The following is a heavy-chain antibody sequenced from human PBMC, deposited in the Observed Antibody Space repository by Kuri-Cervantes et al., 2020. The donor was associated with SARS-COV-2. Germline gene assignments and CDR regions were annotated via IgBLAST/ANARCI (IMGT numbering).Heavy chain of an antibody. CDR1: GFSLSTSGVG. V-gene: IGHV2-26*01. J-gene: IGHJ4*02. CDR2: IFSNDEK. D-gene: IGHD3-16*01. Sequence: SGPTLVKPTQTLTLTCTFSGFSLSTSGVGVGWIRQPPGKALEWLAHIFSNDEKSYSTSLKSRLTISKDTSKSQVVLTMTNMDPVDTATYYCARIEVWGVYFDYWGQGTLVTVSS. CDR3: ARIEVWGVYFDY.